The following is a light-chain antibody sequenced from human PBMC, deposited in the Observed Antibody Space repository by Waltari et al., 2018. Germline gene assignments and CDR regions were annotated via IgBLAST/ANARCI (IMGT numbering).Light chain of an antibody. J-gene: IGLJ3*02. CDR1: RVHIDYSA. CDR3: QPWENAFWV. V-gene: IGLV4-69*01. CDR2: LNRHGSH. Sequence: QVVLTQSPSPSASLGSSVKLTCTLSRVHIDYSAIACTQQQPHKAPRFLIRLNRHGSHYTGAGIPGRFSGSSFGEVRYLISSSRQSADEADYNCQPWENAFWVFGGGTKRTVL.